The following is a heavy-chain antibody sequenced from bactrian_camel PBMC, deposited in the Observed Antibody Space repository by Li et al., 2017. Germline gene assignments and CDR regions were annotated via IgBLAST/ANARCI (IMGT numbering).Heavy chain of an antibody. CDR3: TAGGGSGAPLVVGDRVTGKFGY. D-gene: IGHD8*01. J-gene: IGHJ6*01. V-gene: IGHV3S40*01. CDR1: GYAISPFY. CDR2: IHPDGDPT. Sequence: VQLVESGGGSVQAGGSLRLSCAASGYAISPFYMGWFRQRPGEEREAVAHIHPDGDPTNYADSVKGRFTISHDNANQTVYLQMNSLKPEDTARYYCTAGGGSGAPLVVGDRVTGKFGYWDKGTQVTVS.